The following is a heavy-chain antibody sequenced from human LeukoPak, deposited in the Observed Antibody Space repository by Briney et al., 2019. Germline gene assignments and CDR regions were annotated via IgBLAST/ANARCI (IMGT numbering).Heavy chain of an antibody. D-gene: IGHD6-13*01. J-gene: IGHJ4*02. CDR2: IWYDGSNK. CDR3: ASSWYRNYFDY. CDR1: GFTFSSYG. Sequence: PGRSLRLSCAASGFTFSSYGMHWVRQAPGKGLEWVAVIWYDGSNKYYADSVKGRFTISRDNSKNTPYLQMNSLRAEDTAVYYCASSWYRNYFDYWGRGTLVTVSS. V-gene: IGHV3-33*01.